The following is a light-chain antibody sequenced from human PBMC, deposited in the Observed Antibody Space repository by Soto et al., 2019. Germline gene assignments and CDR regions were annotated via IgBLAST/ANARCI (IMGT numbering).Light chain of an antibody. CDR2: RAS. Sequence: PGERATLSCRASQSVSNSYLAWYQQKPGQAPRLLVHRASLTATGIPDRFSGRWSGTDFTLTISRLEPEDFAVYYCQQYGSVPTFVPGTEVGIK. CDR1: QSVSNSY. J-gene: IGKJ1*01. V-gene: IGKV3-20*01. CDR3: QQYGSVPT.